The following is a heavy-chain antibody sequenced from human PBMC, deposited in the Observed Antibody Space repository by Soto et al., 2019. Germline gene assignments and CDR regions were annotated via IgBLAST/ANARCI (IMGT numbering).Heavy chain of an antibody. CDR1: GGTFSSYA. CDR3: ARTGSTPYGMDV. V-gene: IGHV1-69*13. D-gene: IGHD2-2*01. CDR2: IIPIFGTA. J-gene: IGHJ6*02. Sequence: SVKVSCKASGGTFSSYAISWVRQAPGQGLEWMGGIIPIFGTANYAQKFQGRVTITADESTSTAYMELSSLKSEDTAVYYCARTGSTPYGMDVWGQGTTVTVSS.